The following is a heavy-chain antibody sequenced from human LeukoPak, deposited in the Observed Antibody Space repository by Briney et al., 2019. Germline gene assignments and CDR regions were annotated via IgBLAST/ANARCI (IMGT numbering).Heavy chain of an antibody. CDR2: IRSKAYGGTT. CDR1: GFTFGDYA. V-gene: IGHV3-49*03. J-gene: IGHJ5*02. D-gene: IGHD3-3*01. Sequence: TGGSLRLSCTASGFTFGDYAMSWFRQAPGKGLEWVGFIRSKAYGGTTEYAASVKGRFTISRDDSKSIAYLQMNSLKTEDTAVYYCTSQDYDFWSGPPLTWGQGTLVTVSS. CDR3: TSQDYDFWSGPPLT.